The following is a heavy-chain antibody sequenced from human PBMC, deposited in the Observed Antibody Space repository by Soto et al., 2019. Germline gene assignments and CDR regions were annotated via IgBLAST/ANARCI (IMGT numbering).Heavy chain of an antibody. Sequence: PGGSLRLSCAASGFTFSSYAMSWVRQAPGKGLEWVSAISGSGGSTYYADSVKGRFTISRDNSKNTLYLQMNSLRAEDTAVYYCAKGGTYYDILTGYSLFDYWGQGTLVTVSS. V-gene: IGHV3-23*01. CDR1: GFTFSSYA. J-gene: IGHJ4*02. CDR3: AKGGTYYDILTGYSLFDY. D-gene: IGHD3-9*01. CDR2: ISGSGGST.